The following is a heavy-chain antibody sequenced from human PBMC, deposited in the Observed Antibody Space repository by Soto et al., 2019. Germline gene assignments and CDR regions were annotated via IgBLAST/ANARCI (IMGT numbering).Heavy chain of an antibody. CDR2: IYYSGST. V-gene: IGHV4-31*03. CDR3: ARDPLYYYDRRGGTPY. D-gene: IGHD3-22*01. CDR1: GGSISSGGYY. J-gene: IGHJ4*02. Sequence: PSETLSLTCTVSGGSISSGGYYWSWIRQHPGKGLEWIGYIYYSGSTYYNPSLKSRVTISVDTSKNQFSLKLSSVTAADTAVYYCARDPLYYYDRRGGTPYWGQGTLVTVSS.